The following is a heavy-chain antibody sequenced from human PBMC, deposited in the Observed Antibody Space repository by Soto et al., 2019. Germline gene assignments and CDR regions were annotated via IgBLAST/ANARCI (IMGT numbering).Heavy chain of an antibody. V-gene: IGHV3-48*01. CDR2: IRSSPFAI. Sequence: EVQLMESGGDLVHPGGSLRLSCAASGFTFSAYSMNWVRQAPGKGLEWLSYIRSSPFAIHYAVSVKGRFTISRDDAKNSLYLQMYSLNAEDTAVYYCVRDHNYAFDVWGQGTMVTVSS. CDR3: VRDHNYAFDV. CDR1: GFTFSAYS. J-gene: IGHJ3*01.